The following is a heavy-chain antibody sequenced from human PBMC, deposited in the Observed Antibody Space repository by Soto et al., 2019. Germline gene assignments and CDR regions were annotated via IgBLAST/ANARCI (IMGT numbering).Heavy chain of an antibody. CDR3: AREVVSNSCSYYYGMDV. CDR1: GYVFTNYF. J-gene: IGHJ6*02. D-gene: IGHD6-13*01. Sequence: QVQLVQSGAEGKKPGASVKVSCKASGYVFTNYFMHWVRQAPGQGLEWMGIINPNGGGTSYAQKFEIRVTMTRDSATSTVYMDLSSLRSEDTALYFCAREVVSNSCSYYYGMDVWGQGTSVTVYS. CDR2: INPNGGGT. V-gene: IGHV1-46*01.